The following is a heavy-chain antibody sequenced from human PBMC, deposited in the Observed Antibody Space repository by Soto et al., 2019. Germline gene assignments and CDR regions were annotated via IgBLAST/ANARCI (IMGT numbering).Heavy chain of an antibody. CDR1: SGSIFTTNW. Sequence: QVQLQESGPGLVKPSGTLSLPCAASSGSIFTTNWWSWVRQSPGRGLQWIGDIYHSGSPKYNPSLKSRVSISIDKSKDRFFRHLTSVTAADTAVYYCARKPDGATAKVGGGYVFDVWGQGTMVTVSS. CDR2: IYHSGSP. D-gene: IGHD1-26*01. J-gene: IGHJ3*01. V-gene: IGHV4-4*02. CDR3: ARKPDGATAKVGGGYVFDV.